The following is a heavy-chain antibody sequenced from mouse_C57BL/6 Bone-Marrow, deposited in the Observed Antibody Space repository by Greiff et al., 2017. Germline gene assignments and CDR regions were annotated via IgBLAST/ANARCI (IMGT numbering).Heavy chain of an antibody. CDR3: ARPYYINYWYFDV. D-gene: IGHD2-5*01. CDR2: IYPGRGST. Sequence: QVQLQQSGAELVKPGASVKMSCKASGYTFTSYWITWVKQRPGQGLEWIGDIYPGRGSTNYNEKFKSKATLTVDTSSSTAYMQLSSLTSGDSAVYSCARPYYINYWYFDVWGTGTTVTVSS. J-gene: IGHJ1*03. CDR1: GYTFTSYW. V-gene: IGHV1-55*01.